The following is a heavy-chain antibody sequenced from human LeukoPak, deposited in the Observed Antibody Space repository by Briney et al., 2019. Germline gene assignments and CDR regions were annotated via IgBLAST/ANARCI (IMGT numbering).Heavy chain of an antibody. V-gene: IGHV3-48*04. CDR1: GFTFSSYS. Sequence: GGSLRLSCAASGFTFSSYSMNWVRQAPGKGLVWVSYISSSSSTIYYADSVKGRFTISRDNAKNSLYLQMNSLRAEDTAVYYCARDLLAAAGRGWGQGTLVTVSS. D-gene: IGHD6-13*01. CDR3: ARDLLAAAGRG. J-gene: IGHJ4*02. CDR2: ISSSSSTI.